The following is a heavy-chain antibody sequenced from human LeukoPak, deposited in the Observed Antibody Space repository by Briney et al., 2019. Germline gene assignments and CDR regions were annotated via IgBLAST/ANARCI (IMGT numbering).Heavy chain of an antibody. D-gene: IGHD3-22*01. Sequence: SVKVSCKASGGTFSSYAISWVRQAPGQGLEWMGRIIPIFGTANYAQKFQGRVTITTDESTSTAYMELSSLRSEDTAVYYCARAGIDYYDSSGTFDYWGQGTLVTVSS. V-gene: IGHV1-69*05. CDR2: IIPIFGTA. CDR3: ARAGIDYYDSSGTFDY. CDR1: GGTFSSYA. J-gene: IGHJ4*02.